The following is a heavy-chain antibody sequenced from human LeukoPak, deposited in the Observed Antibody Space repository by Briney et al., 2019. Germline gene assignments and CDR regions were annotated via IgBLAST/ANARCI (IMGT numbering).Heavy chain of an antibody. CDR3: ARADELGYCSSTSCYTSVVLDY. Sequence: PGGSLRLSCAASGFTFSSYAMSWGRQAPGKGLEWVSAISGSGGSTYYADSVKGRFTISRDNSKNTLYLQMNSLRAEDTAVYYCARADELGYCSSTSCYTSVVLDYWGQGTLVTVSS. J-gene: IGHJ4*02. CDR1: GFTFSSYA. D-gene: IGHD2-2*02. CDR2: ISGSGGST. V-gene: IGHV3-23*01.